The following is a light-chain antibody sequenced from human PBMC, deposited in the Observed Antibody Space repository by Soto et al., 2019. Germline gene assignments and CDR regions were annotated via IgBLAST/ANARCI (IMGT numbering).Light chain of an antibody. CDR2: GTS. V-gene: IGKV3-20*01. J-gene: IGKJ1*01. Sequence: EIVLTQSPGTLSLSPGERATLSCRASQSVSNNYLAWYQQKPGQAPRLLIYGTSTRASGVPDRFSGSGSGTEFTLTISRLEPEDFAVYYCQQYGTSPQTFGQGTKVDIK. CDR3: QQYGTSPQT. CDR1: QSVSNNY.